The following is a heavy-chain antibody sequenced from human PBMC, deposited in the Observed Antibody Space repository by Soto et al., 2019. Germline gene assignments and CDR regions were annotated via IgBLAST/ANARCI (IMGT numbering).Heavy chain of an antibody. Sequence: SVKVSCQVSGNTFSSYTINWVRQAPGQGLEWMGRIVPVHGITNYAQKFQGRVTITADKSTNTAYMELNSLTSEDTAVYYCARGNGDCVTSTCYKALDYWGLGTLVTVSS. CDR3: ARGNGDCVTSTCYKALDY. CDR2: IVPVHGIT. D-gene: IGHD2-2*01. CDR1: GNTFSSYT. J-gene: IGHJ4*02. V-gene: IGHV1-69*02.